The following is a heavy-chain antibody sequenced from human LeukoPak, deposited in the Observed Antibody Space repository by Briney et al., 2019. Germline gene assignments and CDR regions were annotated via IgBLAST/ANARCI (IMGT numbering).Heavy chain of an antibody. V-gene: IGHV1-18*01. D-gene: IGHD3-22*01. CDR1: GYTFTSYG. Sequence: ASVKVSCKASGYTFTSYGISWVRQAPGQGLEWMGWISAYNGNTNYAQKLQGRVTMTTDTSTSTAYTELRSLRSDDTAVYYCAQGAYDRAHHRFDYWGQGTLVTVSS. CDR3: AQGAYDRAHHRFDY. CDR2: ISAYNGNT. J-gene: IGHJ4*02.